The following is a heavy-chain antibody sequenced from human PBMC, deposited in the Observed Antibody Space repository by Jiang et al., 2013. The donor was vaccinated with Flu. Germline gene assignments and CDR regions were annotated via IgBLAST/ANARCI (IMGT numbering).Heavy chain of an antibody. J-gene: IGHJ4*02. CDR2: IDPSGGST. D-gene: IGHD3-16*01. Sequence: GAEVKKPGASVKVSCKASGYIFSSYYIHWVRQAPGQGLEWMGVIDPSGGSTTYAQKFQGRVTMTRDTATSTVYMEMSSLKSEDTAVYFCTRDLAPHKDYWGQGTLVTVSS. CDR1: GYIFSSYY. V-gene: IGHV1-46*01. CDR3: TRDLAPHKDY.